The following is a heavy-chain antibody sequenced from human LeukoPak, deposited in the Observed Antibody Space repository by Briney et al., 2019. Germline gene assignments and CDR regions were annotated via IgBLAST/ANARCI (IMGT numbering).Heavy chain of an antibody. Sequence: SETLSLTCAVSGGSISSGGYSWSWIRQPPGKGLEWIGYIYYSGGTKYNPSLERRVTISLDTSKNQFSLRLTSMTTADTAVYYCARSSKYYFGPWGQGTLVTVSS. CDR2: IYYSGGT. V-gene: IGHV4-61*08. J-gene: IGHJ5*02. CDR1: GGSISSGGYS. CDR3: ARSSKYYFGP. D-gene: IGHD2/OR15-2a*01.